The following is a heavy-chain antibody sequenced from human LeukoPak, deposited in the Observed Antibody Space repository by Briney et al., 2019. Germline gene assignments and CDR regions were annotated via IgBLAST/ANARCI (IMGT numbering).Heavy chain of an antibody. CDR3: ATRIGNSSSWTLYYFDY. CDR1: GGSFSGYY. D-gene: IGHD6-13*01. Sequence: SETLSLTCAVYGGSFSGYYWSWIRQPPGKGLEWIGEINHSGSTNYNPSLKSRVTISVDTSKNQLSLKLSSVTAADTAVYYCATRIGNSSSWTLYYFDYWGQGTLVTVSS. J-gene: IGHJ4*02. V-gene: IGHV4-34*01. CDR2: INHSGST.